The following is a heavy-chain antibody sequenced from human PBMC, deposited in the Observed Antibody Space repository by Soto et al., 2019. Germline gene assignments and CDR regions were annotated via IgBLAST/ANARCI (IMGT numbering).Heavy chain of an antibody. J-gene: IGHJ4*02. CDR3: AKHSSTEVGGSYYTNSDY. V-gene: IGHV3-30*18. CDR1: GFTFSSYG. CDR2: ISYDGSNK. D-gene: IGHD3-10*01. Sequence: QVQLVESGGGVVQPGRSLRLSCAASGFTFSSYGMHWVRQAPGKGLEWVAVISYDGSNKYYADSVKGRFTISRDNSKNTLYLQMNSLRAEDTAVYYCAKHSSTEVGGSYYTNSDYRGQGTLVTVSS.